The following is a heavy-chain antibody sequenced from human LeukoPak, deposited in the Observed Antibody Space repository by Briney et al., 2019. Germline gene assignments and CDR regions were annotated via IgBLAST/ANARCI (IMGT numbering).Heavy chain of an antibody. J-gene: IGHJ4*02. V-gene: IGHV1-3*01. CDR1: GYTFTSYA. Sequence: ASVKVSCKASGYTFTSYAMHWVRQAPGQRLEWMGWINAGNGNTKCSQKFQGRVTITRDTSASTAYMELSSLRSEDTAVYYCARDGELVGATTLDYWGQGTLVTVSS. CDR2: INAGNGNT. CDR3: ARDGELVGATTLDY. D-gene: IGHD1-26*01.